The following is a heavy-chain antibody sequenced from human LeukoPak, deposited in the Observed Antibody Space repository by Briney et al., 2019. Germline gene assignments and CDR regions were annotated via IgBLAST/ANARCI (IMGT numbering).Heavy chain of an antibody. CDR1: GFTVSSYE. CDR2: ISSSGINM. CDR3: ARRFDS. J-gene: IGHJ4*02. V-gene: IGHV3-48*03. Sequence: PGGSLKLSCAVSGFTVSSYEMNWVRQAPGKGLEWVSRISSSGINMYYADSVKGRFTISRDNDKNSLYLQMNSLRAEDTAVYYCARRFDSWGQGTLVTVSS.